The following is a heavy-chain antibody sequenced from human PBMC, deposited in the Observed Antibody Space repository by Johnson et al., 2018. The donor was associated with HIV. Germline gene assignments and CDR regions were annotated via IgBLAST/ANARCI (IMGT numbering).Heavy chain of an antibody. J-gene: IGHJ3*02. CDR2: INSDGSST. Sequence: VQLVESGGDLVQPGGSLRLSCVGSGFTFSTNWMHWVRQAPGKGLVWVSRINSDGSSTSYADSVKGRLTISRDNAKNSLYLQMNSLRAEDTAVYFCARAINDAFDIWGQGTMVTVSP. CDR3: ARAINDAFDI. V-gene: IGHV3-74*01. CDR1: GFTFSTNW.